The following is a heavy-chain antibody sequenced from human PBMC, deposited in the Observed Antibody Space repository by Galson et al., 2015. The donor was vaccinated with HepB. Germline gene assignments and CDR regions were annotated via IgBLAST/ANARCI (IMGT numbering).Heavy chain of an antibody. Sequence: SVKVSCKASGYTFSTYSITWVRQAPGQGLEWMGWISPYTRETKYARKFQGRVTMTTDTFTSTAYMELRSLRSDDTAFYYCARGALVGVVGGSQNNWFAPWGQGTLVTVSS. CDR3: ARGALVGVVGGSQNNWFAP. CDR2: ISPYTRET. D-gene: IGHD2-15*01. CDR1: GYTFSTYS. J-gene: IGHJ5*02. V-gene: IGHV1-18*01.